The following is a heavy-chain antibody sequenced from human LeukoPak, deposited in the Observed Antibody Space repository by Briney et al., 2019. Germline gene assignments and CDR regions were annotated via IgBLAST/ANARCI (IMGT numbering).Heavy chain of an antibody. V-gene: IGHV1-18*04. D-gene: IGHD3-22*01. CDR2: ISTYNGNT. CDR1: GYTFTSNY. CDR3: ARHRRHRVYYDSSGYYHDGFDI. Sequence: ASVKVSCKASGYTFTSNYMHWVRQAPGQGLEWMGWISTYNGNTNYAQKLQGRVTMTTDTSTSTAYMELRSLRSDDTAVYYCARHRRHRVYYDSSGYYHDGFDIWGQGTMVTVSS. J-gene: IGHJ3*02.